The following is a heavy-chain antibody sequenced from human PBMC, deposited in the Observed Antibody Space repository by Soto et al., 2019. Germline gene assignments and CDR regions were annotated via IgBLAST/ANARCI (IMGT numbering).Heavy chain of an antibody. Sequence: GGSLRLSCVGSGIEFSNYAMRWVRQAPWKGLEWVPIVSASGRSRYHADTVKGRFTISRDNAKNTLYLHMTTLSADDTAVYYCAKYGNWLDVYYDVWGQGTPVAVSS. V-gene: IGHV3-23*01. J-gene: IGHJ4*02. D-gene: IGHD3-16*01. CDR2: VSASGRSR. CDR1: GIEFSNYA. CDR3: AKYGNWLDVYYDV.